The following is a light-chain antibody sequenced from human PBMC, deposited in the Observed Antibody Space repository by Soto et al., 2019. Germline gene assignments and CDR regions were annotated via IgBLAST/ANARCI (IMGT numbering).Light chain of an antibody. CDR1: QSIKNY. J-gene: IGKJ3*01. CDR2: DAF. Sequence: EIVLTQSPATLSLSPGERATLSCRASQSIKNYLAWYQQKPGQAPRLLIYDAFNSAPGIPTRFSGSGSGTDFTLTISRLEPDDFAVYYCQQRSNWSFSFGPGTKVDVK. CDR3: QQRSNWSFS. V-gene: IGKV3-11*01.